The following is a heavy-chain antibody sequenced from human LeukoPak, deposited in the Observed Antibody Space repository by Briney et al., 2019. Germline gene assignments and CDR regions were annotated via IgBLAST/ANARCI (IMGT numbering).Heavy chain of an antibody. J-gene: IGHJ3*01. Sequence: PGRSLRLSCAASGFTFSSYAMHWVRQAPGKGLEWVAVISYDGSNKYYADSVKGRFTISRDNSKNTLYLQMDSLRAEDTAVYYCAKDQYRAAADKGGIFWGQGTMVTVSS. CDR1: GFTFSSYA. CDR3: AKDQYRAAADKGGIF. V-gene: IGHV3-30-3*01. D-gene: IGHD6-13*01. CDR2: ISYDGSNK.